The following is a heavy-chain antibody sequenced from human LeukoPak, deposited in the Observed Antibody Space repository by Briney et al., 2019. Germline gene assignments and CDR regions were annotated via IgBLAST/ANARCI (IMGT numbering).Heavy chain of an antibody. D-gene: IGHD3-10*01. CDR2: IYYSGST. V-gene: IGHV4-59*01. Sequence: PSETLSLTCTVSGGSISSYYWSWIRQPPGKGLEWIGYIYYSGSTNYNPSLKSRVTISVDTSKNQFSLKLSSVTAADTAVYYCARGFAGGSGSYYKGYFDYWGQGTLVTVSS. CDR3: ARGFAGGSGSYYKGYFDY. CDR1: GGSISSYY. J-gene: IGHJ4*02.